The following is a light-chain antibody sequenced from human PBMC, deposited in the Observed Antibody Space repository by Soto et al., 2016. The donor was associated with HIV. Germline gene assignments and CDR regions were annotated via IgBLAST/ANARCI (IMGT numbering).Light chain of an antibody. V-gene: IGKV1-39*01. CDR2: AAS. J-gene: IGKJ5*01. CDR3: QQSDTIPLT. CDR1: QMINSY. Sequence: DIQMTQSPSSLSASVGDTVTITCRASQMINSYLNWYQQKPGKAPRLLIYAASSLQVGVPSRFSGSRSRTGFSLTITSLQPDDFATYYCQQSDTIPLTFGQGTRLE.